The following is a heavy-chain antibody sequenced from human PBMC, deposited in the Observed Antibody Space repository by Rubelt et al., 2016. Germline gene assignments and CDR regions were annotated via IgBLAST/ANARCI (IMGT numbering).Heavy chain of an antibody. CDR2: ISSSSSTI. Sequence: GLEWVSYISSSSSTIYYADSVKGRFTISRDNAKNSLYLQMNSLRDEDTAVYYCASWRCSSTSCYSHDYYYGMDVWGQGTTVTVSS. CDR3: ASWRCSSTSCYSHDYYYGMDV. D-gene: IGHD2-2*01. V-gene: IGHV3-48*02. J-gene: IGHJ6*02.